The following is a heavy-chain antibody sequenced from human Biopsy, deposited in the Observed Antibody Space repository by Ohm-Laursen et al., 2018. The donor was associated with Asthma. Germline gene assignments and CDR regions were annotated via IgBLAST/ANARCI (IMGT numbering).Heavy chain of an antibody. V-gene: IGHV4-31*03. D-gene: IGHD4-17*01. CDR2: IHYSGTS. CDR1: GDSITSGGCC. Sequence: TLSLTCPVSGDSITSGGCCWNWIRQHPGKGLEWIGYIHYSGTSYFNPSLKSRVSISLDTSKNQFSLSLTSVTAADTAVYYCARATYGHDGFDPWGQGTLVTVSS. J-gene: IGHJ5*02. CDR3: ARATYGHDGFDP.